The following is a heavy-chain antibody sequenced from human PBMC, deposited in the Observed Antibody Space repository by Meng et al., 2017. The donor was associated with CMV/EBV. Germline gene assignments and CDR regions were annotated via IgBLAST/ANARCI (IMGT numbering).Heavy chain of an antibody. J-gene: IGHJ5*02. Sequence: EQLQGSCQGLVKPSDHLSFTCTVSVGSISSYYWSSIRKPAGKGLEWIGRIYTSGSTNYNPSLKSRVTLSVDTSKNQFSLKLSSVTAADTAVYYCARSMVVAGDWFDPWGQGTLVTVSS. D-gene: IGHD2-15*01. V-gene: IGHV4-4*07. CDR2: IYTSGST. CDR3: ARSMVVAGDWFDP. CDR1: VGSISSYY.